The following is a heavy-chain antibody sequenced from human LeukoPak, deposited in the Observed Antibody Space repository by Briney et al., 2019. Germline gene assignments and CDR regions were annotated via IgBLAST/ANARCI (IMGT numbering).Heavy chain of an antibody. CDR1: GGTFSSYA. CDR2: IIPIFGTA. J-gene: IGHJ4*02. V-gene: IGHV1-69*06. Sequence: ASVKVSCKASGGTFSSYAISWVRQAPGQGLEWMGGIIPIFGTANYAQKFQGRVTITADKSTSTAYMELSSLRSEDTAVYYCARGTYYYDSSGSGPTDYWGQGTLVTVSS. D-gene: IGHD3-22*01. CDR3: ARGTYYYDSSGSGPTDY.